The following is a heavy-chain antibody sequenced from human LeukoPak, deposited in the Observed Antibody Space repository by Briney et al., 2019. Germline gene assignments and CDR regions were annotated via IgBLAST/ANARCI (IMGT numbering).Heavy chain of an antibody. Sequence: QPGRSLRLSCADSGFTFSSYAMHWVRQAPGKGLEWVAVISYDGSNKYYADSVKGRFSISRDNSKNTLYLQMNSLRAEDTAVYYCARDRNVLRFFDWLLAYWGQGILVTVSS. D-gene: IGHD3-9*01. CDR3: ARDRNVLRFFDWLLAY. J-gene: IGHJ4*02. CDR2: ISYDGSNK. V-gene: IGHV3-30*04. CDR1: GFTFSSYA.